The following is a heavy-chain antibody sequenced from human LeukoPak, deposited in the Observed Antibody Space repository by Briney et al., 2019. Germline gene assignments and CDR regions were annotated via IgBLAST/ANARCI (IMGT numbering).Heavy chain of an antibody. CDR2: INQDGSEK. J-gene: IGHJ4*02. Sequence: EGSLRLSCAASGTTFDSHYMTWVRQTPEKGLEWVANINQDGSEKNYVDSVKGRFTISRDNAKKSLYLQMNSLRAEDTAVYYCASAAGWESAYWGQGTLVTVSS. V-gene: IGHV3-7*01. CDR1: GTTFDSHY. D-gene: IGHD1-26*01. CDR3: ASAAGWESAY.